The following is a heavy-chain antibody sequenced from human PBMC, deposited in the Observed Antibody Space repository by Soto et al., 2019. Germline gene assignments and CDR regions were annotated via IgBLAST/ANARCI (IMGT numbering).Heavy chain of an antibody. CDR1: GFNSINAW. J-gene: IGHJ6*02. D-gene: IGHD1-26*01. Sequence: EVQLVESGGGLVEPGGSLNLSCEASGFNSINAWMHWVRQPPGKGLEWVGRIKSKTDGGTTDYAAPVKGRFIISRDDSKNTLYLQINSLKMEDTAVYYCSALGVWGQGTTVTVSS. CDR2: IKSKTDGGTT. CDR3: SALGV. V-gene: IGHV3-15*07.